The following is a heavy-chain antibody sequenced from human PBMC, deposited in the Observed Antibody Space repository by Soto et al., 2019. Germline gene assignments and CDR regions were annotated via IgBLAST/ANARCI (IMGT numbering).Heavy chain of an antibody. D-gene: IGHD2-15*01. J-gene: IGHJ3*01. CDR3: ASATLSPTLRTFDA. Sequence: PSETLSLTCTVSSGSINENYYWNWIRQSPGKGLEWSGYVFHTGTTHYNPSLESRVTLSISTSKNQFSLTLTSVAASDTAIYNCASATLSPTLRTFDAWGPGTMVTVSS. CDR1: SGSINENYY. V-gene: IGHV4-59*01. CDR2: VFHTGTT.